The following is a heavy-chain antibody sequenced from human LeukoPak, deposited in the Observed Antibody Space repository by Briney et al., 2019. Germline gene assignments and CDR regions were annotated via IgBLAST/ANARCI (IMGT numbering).Heavy chain of an antibody. CDR2: IHHSGST. J-gene: IGHJ4*02. CDR3: ARGGRSSGWYYFDY. CDR1: GGSISSKNW. Sequence: PSGTLSLTCAVSGGSISSKNWWSWVRQPPGKGLEWIGEIHHSGSTNYNPSLKSRVTISIDQSKKQFSLRLSSVTAADTAVYNCARGGRSSGWYYFDYWGQGTLVTVSS. V-gene: IGHV4-4*02. D-gene: IGHD6-19*01.